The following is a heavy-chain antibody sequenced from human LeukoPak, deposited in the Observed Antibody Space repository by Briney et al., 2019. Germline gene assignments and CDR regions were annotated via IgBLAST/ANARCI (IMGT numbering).Heavy chain of an antibody. J-gene: IGHJ4*02. CDR1: RFTLSNYW. Sequence: GGSLRPSCAASRFTLSNYWMSWVRQAPGKGLEWVANIKQDGSETYYVDPVKGRFTISRDNAKNSLSLQMNSLRAEDTAVYYCARQRGSGCLDYWGQGTLVTVSS. D-gene: IGHD6-19*01. CDR2: IKQDGSET. CDR3: ARQRGSGCLDY. V-gene: IGHV3-7*01.